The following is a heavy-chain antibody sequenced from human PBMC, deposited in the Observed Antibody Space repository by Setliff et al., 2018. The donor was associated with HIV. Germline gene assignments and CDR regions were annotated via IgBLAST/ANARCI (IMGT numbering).Heavy chain of an antibody. CDR3: ARDLRDGFEEWFSTLDDGMDV. Sequence: ASVKVSCKTSGYIFIRYYIFWVRQAPGQGLEWMGNINPHTGVTKYAEKFQGIVTMTRDTSINTIYMELSRLRSDDTAVYYCARDLRDGFEEWFSTLDDGMDVWGQGTTVTVSS. V-gene: IGHV1-2*02. CDR1: GYIFIRYY. D-gene: IGHD3-3*01. J-gene: IGHJ6*02. CDR2: INPHTGVT.